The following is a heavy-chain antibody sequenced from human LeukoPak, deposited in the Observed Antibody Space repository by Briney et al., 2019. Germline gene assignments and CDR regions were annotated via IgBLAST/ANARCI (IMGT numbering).Heavy chain of an antibody. J-gene: IGHJ4*02. Sequence: PSETLSLTCTVSGGSISSYYWSWLRQPPGKGLEWIGYIYYSGSTNYNPSLKSRVTISVDTSKNQFSLKLSSVTAADTAVYYCARDPGWYYGSGMSPWLDYWGQGTLVTVSS. V-gene: IGHV4-59*01. D-gene: IGHD3-10*01. CDR3: ARDPGWYYGSGMSPWLDY. CDR1: GGSISSYY. CDR2: IYYSGST.